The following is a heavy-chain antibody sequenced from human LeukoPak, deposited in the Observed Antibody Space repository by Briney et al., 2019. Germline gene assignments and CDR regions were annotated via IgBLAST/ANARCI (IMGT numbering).Heavy chain of an antibody. J-gene: IGHJ4*02. CDR1: QFTFSNYG. D-gene: IGHD2-15*01. V-gene: IGHV3-23*01. CDR2: ITGSGGTT. CDR3: AKGLFGTDTPFDF. Sequence: GGSLRLSCAASQFTFSNYGMAWVRRAPGKGLEWVSAITGSGGTTYYADSVKGRFTISRDNAKNSLYLQMNSLRAEDTAFYYCAKGLFGTDTPFDFWGQGTLVTVSS.